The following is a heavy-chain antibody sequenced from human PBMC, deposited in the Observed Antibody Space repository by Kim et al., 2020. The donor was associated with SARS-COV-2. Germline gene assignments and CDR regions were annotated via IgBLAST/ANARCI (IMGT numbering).Heavy chain of an antibody. J-gene: IGHJ5*02. CDR1: GGSISSSSYY. CDR3: ARDGALMYFHGSGTGWFDP. CDR2: IYYSGST. D-gene: IGHD3-10*01. Sequence: SETLSLTCTVSGGSISSSSYYWGWIRQPPGKGLEWIGSIYYSGSTYYNPSLKSRVTISVDTSKNQFSLKLSSVTAADTAVYYCARDGALMYFHGSGTGWFDPWGQGTLVTVPS. V-gene: IGHV4-39*07.